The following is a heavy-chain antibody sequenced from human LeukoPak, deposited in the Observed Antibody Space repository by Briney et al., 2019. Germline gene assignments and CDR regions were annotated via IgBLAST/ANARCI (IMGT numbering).Heavy chain of an antibody. V-gene: IGHV1-2*02. CDR2: INPNSGGT. CDR3: ARDPNSMWFGDSNDAFDI. Sequence: ASVKVSCKASGYTFTGYYMHWVRQAPGQGLEWMGWINPNSGGTNYAQKFQGRVTMTRDTSISTAYMELSRLRSDDTAVYYCARDPNSMWFGDSNDAFDIWGQGTMVTVSS. CDR1: GYTFTGYY. J-gene: IGHJ3*02. D-gene: IGHD3-10*01.